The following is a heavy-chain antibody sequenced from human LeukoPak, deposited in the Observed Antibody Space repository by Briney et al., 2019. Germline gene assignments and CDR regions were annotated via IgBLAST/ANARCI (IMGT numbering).Heavy chain of an antibody. CDR3: ARDFIGYCSSTSCYRYYYYMDV. D-gene: IGHD2-2*01. CDR2: IYTSGST. CDR1: GGSISSGSYY. Sequence: NPSETLSLTCTVSGGSISSGSYYWSWIRQPAGKGLEWIGRIYTSGSTNYNPSLKSRVTISVDTSKNQFSLKLSSVTAADTAVYYCARDFIGYCSSTSCYRYYYYMDVWGKGTTVTISS. V-gene: IGHV4-61*02. J-gene: IGHJ6*03.